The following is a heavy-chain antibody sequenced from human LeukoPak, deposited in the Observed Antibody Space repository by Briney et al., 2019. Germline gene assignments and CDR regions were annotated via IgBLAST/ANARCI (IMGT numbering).Heavy chain of an antibody. J-gene: IGHJ4*02. CDR3: ATTLKAAASY. CDR2: INHSGST. D-gene: IGHD6-13*01. CDR1: GGSFSGHY. Sequence: PSETLSLTCAVYGGSFSGHYWSWIRQPPGKGLEWIGEINHSGSTNYNPSLKSRVTISVDTSKNQFSLKLSSVTAADTAVYYCATTLKAAASYWGQGTLVTVSS. V-gene: IGHV4-34*01.